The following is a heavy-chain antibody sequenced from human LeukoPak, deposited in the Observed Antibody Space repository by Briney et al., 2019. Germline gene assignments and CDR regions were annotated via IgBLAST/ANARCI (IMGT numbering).Heavy chain of an antibody. CDR1: GYTFIAYY. CDR2: INASSGGT. J-gene: IGHJ6*02. V-gene: IGHV1-2*02. Sequence: ASVKVSCKASGYTFIAYYIHWVRQAPAQGLEWMGWINASSGGTNYAQKFQGRVTMTRDTSISTAYMELSRLRSDDTAVYYCARDIVVVPAAINFYYGMDVWGQGTTVTVSS. D-gene: IGHD2-2*01. CDR3: ARDIVVVPAAINFYYGMDV.